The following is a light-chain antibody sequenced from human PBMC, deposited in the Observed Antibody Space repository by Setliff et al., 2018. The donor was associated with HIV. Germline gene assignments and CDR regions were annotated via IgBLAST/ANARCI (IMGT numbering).Light chain of an antibody. V-gene: IGLV2-11*01. CDR2: DVT. Sequence: QSALTQPRSVSGSPGQSVTFSCTGSSSDVGTYNYVSWYQQHPGKAPKLMIYDVTRRPSGVPDRFSGSKSGNTASLTISGLQVEDEADYYCCSYAGSYSYIFGTGTKVTVL. J-gene: IGLJ1*01. CDR1: SSDVGTYNY. CDR3: CSYAGSYSYI.